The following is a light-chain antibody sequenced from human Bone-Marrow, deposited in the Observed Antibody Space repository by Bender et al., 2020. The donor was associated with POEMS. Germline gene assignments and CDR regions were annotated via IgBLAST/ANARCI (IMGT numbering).Light chain of an antibody. CDR1: SSDVGSYDL. CDR2: DVT. Sequence: QSALTQPASVSGSPGQSITISCAGTSSDVGSYDLVSWYQQHPGKAPKLMIYDVTTRPSGVSNRFSGSKSGNTASLTIPGLQAEDEADYYCCSYAGSSTWVFGGGTKLTVV. J-gene: IGLJ3*02. V-gene: IGLV2-23*02. CDR3: CSYAGSSTWV.